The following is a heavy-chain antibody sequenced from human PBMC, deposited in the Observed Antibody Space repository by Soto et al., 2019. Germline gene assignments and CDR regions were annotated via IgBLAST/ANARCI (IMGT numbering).Heavy chain of an antibody. V-gene: IGHV4-31*03. Sequence: PSETLSLTCTVSGGSISSGGYYWSWIRQHPGKGLEWIGYIYYSGSTYYNPSLKSRVTISLDTSKNQFSLKLSSVTAADTAVYYCARVFCGGNCYPNYWSQGTLVTVSS. J-gene: IGHJ4*02. CDR2: IYYSGST. CDR1: GGSISSGGYY. CDR3: ARVFCGGNCYPNY. D-gene: IGHD2-21*02.